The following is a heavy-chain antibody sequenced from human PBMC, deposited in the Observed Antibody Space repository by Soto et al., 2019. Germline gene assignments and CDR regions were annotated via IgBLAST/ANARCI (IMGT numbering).Heavy chain of an antibody. V-gene: IGHV4-39*01. CDR2: AYFSGNS. J-gene: IGHJ6*02. CDR3: ARHAHYHNGFDV. CDR1: GASVTSTSYY. Sequence: QLRLQESGPGLVKASETLSLTCTVSGASVTSTSYYWAWIRQSPGEGLQWIGSAYFSGNSYYNPSLRSRLFISLTLSKNELSLELTSVTAADTAIYFCARHAHYHNGFDVWGQGTTDTVSS.